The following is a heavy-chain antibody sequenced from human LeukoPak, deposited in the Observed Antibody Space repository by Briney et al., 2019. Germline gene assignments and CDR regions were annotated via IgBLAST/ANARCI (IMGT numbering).Heavy chain of an antibody. Sequence: ASVKVSCKASGYTFTAYYIYWVRQAPGQGLEWMGWVNPNSGDTKYAQKLQGRVTLTRDTSISTAYMELSRLTSDDTAVYYCTRARVGPTTTWGQGTLVTVSS. CDR3: TRARVGPTTT. V-gene: IGHV1-2*02. D-gene: IGHD1-26*01. CDR2: VNPNSGDT. J-gene: IGHJ4*02. CDR1: GYTFTAYY.